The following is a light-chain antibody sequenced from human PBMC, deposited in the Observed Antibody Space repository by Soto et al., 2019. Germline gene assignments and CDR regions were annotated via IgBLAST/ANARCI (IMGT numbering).Light chain of an antibody. J-gene: IGLJ1*01. Sequence: QSALTQPASVSGSPGQSITISCTGTSSDVGGYNYVSWYQQHPGKAPKLMIYDVSNRPAGVSNRFSSSKSGNTASLTISGVPAEDEADYYCSSYTSSSTPYVFGTGTKLTVL. CDR1: SSDVGGYNY. V-gene: IGLV2-14*01. CDR3: SSYTSSSTPYV. CDR2: DVS.